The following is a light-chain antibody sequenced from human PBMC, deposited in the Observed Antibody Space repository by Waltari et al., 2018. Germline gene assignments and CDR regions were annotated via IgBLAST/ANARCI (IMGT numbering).Light chain of an antibody. CDR3: SSYSGSHNLV. V-gene: IGLV2-8*01. CDR2: EVS. Sequence: QSALTQPPSASGSPGQSVTIYCTGTSSYVGGYNYVSWSQQHPGKAPKLLIYEVSERPSGVPDRFSGSKSGNTASLTVSGLQAEDEADYYCSSYSGSHNLVFGGGTELTVL. CDR1: SSYVGGYNY. J-gene: IGLJ3*02.